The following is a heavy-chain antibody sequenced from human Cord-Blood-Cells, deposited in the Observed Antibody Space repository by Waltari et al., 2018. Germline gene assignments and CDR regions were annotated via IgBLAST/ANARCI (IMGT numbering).Heavy chain of an antibody. CDR2: IYPGDSDT. V-gene: IGHV5-51*01. J-gene: IGHJ4*02. D-gene: IGHD3-22*01. CDR3: ARTYYYASSGYSPFDY. CDR1: GYSFTSYW. Sequence: EVQLVQSGAEVKKPGESLKISCKGSGYSFTSYWIGWVRQMPGKGLEWMGIIYPGDSDTRYSPSFQGQVTISADKSISTAYLQWSSLKASDTAMYYCARTYYYASSGYSPFDYWGQGTLVTVSS.